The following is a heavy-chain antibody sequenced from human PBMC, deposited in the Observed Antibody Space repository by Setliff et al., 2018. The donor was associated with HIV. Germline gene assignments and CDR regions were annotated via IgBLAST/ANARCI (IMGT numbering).Heavy chain of an antibody. Sequence: GGSLRLSCAAAGFTFSNAWMTWVRQAPGKGLEWVARIRNKKNGGTTYYADSVKGRFTISRDNSKNTLYLQMNSLRAEDTAVYYCAKDRYYDSSGSPFDYWGQGTLVTVSS. CDR3: AKDRYYDSSGSPFDY. D-gene: IGHD3-22*01. V-gene: IGHV3-30*02. J-gene: IGHJ4*02. CDR1: GFTFSNAW. CDR2: IRNKKNGGTT.